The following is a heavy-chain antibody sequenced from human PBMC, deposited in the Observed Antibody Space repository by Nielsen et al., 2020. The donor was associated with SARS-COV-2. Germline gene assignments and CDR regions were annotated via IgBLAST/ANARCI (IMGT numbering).Heavy chain of an antibody. J-gene: IGHJ3*02. CDR2: IYPGDSDT. CDR3: ARTYSGYPDAFDI. V-gene: IGHV5-51*01. CDR1: GYSFTSYW. D-gene: IGHD5-12*01. Sequence: GGSLRLSCKGSGYSFTSYWIGWVRQMPGKGLEWMGIIYPGDSDTRYSPSFQGQVTISADKSISTAYLQWSSLKASDTAMYYCARTYSGYPDAFDIWGQGTMVTVSS.